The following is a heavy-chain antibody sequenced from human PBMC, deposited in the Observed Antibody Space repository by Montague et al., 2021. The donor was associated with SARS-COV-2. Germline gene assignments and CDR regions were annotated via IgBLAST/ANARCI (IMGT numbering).Heavy chain of an antibody. CDR1: GGSISSGSYY. CDR3: ARAHSGSWAHLDN. V-gene: IGHV4-61*02. CDR2: IYTSGTT. J-gene: IGHJ4*02. D-gene: IGHD5-12*01. Sequence: TLSLTCTISGGSISSGSYYWSWIRQPAGKGLEWIGCIYTSGTTDYSFSPKSRVTISVDTSKNQFSLKLTSVTAADTAVYYCARAHSGSWAHLDNWGQGSLVTVSS.